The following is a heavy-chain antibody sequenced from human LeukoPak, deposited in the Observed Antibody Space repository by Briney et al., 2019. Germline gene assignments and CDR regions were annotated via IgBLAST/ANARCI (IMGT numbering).Heavy chain of an antibody. Sequence: GGSLRLSCAASGFTFSSYEMNWVRQAPGKGLEWVSYISSSGSTIYYADSVKGRFTISRDNSKNTLYLQMNSLRAEDTAVYYCAKEIYGDSTGGRFQHWGQGTLVTVSS. V-gene: IGHV3-48*03. CDR3: AKEIYGDSTGGRFQH. J-gene: IGHJ1*01. CDR2: ISSSGSTI. D-gene: IGHD4-17*01. CDR1: GFTFSSYE.